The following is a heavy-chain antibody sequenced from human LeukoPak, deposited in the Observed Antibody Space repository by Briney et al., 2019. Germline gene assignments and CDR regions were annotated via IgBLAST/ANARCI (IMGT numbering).Heavy chain of an antibody. V-gene: IGHV3-48*03. CDR3: ARAPLVATLAVNWFDP. CDR2: ISSSGSTI. Sequence: GGSLRLSCAASGFTFSSYEMNWVRQAPGKGLEWVSYISSSGSTIYYADSVKGRFTISRDNAKNSLYLQMNSLRAEDTAVYYCARAPLVATLAVNWFDPWGQGTRVSVSS. CDR1: GFTFSSYE. D-gene: IGHD5-12*01. J-gene: IGHJ5*02.